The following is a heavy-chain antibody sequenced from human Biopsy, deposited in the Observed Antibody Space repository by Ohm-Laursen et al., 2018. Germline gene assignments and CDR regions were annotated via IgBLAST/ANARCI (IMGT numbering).Heavy chain of an antibody. Sequence: PGTLSLTCTVSGGSISNNNYYWGWIRQPPGKGLEWIGSIFYRGSTHYKPSLKSRVNISVDTSKNQFSLKLNSVTAADTAVYYCVRDYDTSGYYYVSWGQGTLVTVPS. CDR1: GGSISNNNYY. CDR2: IFYRGST. CDR3: VRDYDTSGYYYVS. D-gene: IGHD3-22*01. J-gene: IGHJ5*02. V-gene: IGHV4-39*01.